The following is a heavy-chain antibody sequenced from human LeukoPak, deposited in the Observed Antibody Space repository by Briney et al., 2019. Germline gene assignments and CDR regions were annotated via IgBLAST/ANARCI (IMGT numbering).Heavy chain of an antibody. CDR3: ARDSTPTYYSGTYYFEY. Sequence: ASVKVSCKASRYTFASYYMHWVRQAPGQGLEWMGIINPSGGSTTYAQKFQGTVTLTRDTSPSTVHLEPGSLRSEDTALYYCARDSTPTYYSGTYYFEYWGQGTLVTVSS. CDR1: RYTFASYY. CDR2: INPSGGST. V-gene: IGHV1-46*01. D-gene: IGHD1-26*01. J-gene: IGHJ4*02.